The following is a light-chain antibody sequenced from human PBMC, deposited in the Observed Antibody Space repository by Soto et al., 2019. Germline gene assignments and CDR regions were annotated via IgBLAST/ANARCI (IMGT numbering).Light chain of an antibody. V-gene: IGLV2-14*01. J-gene: IGLJ2*01. Sequence: QSALTQPASVSGSPGQSXTXXXXXXXXXXVGNNYVSWYQQHPGKAPKLMIYDVSNRPSGVSNRFSGSKSGNTASLTISGLQAEDEADYYCSSYTSSSTLVVFGGGTKLTVL. CDR2: DVS. CDR3: SSYTSSSTLVV. CDR1: XXXXVGNNY.